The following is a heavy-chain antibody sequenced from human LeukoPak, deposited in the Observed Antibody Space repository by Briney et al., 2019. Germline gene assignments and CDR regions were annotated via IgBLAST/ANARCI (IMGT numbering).Heavy chain of an antibody. D-gene: IGHD2/OR15-2a*01. CDR3: ARTFQVKGPWFDP. J-gene: IGHJ5*02. CDR2: IYYSGST. V-gene: IGHV4-39*01. CDR1: GGSISSSNYY. Sequence: SETLSLTCNVSGGSISSSNYYWGWIRQPPGKGLEWIGSIYYSGSTYYNPSLKSRVTISVDTSKNQFSLKLSSVTAADTAVYYCARTFQVKGPWFDPWGQGTLVTVSS.